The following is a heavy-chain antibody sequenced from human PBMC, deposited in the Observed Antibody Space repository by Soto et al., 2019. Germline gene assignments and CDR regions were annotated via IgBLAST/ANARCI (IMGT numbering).Heavy chain of an antibody. Sequence: GASVKVSCTVSGYTLTELSMHWVRQAPGKGLEWMGGFDPEDGETIYAQKFQGRVTMTEDTSTDTAYMELSSLRSEDTAVYYCATASTVTTDYYYYYMDVWGKGTTVTVSS. CDR1: GYTLTELS. CDR2: FDPEDGET. CDR3: ATASTVTTDYYYYYMDV. J-gene: IGHJ6*03. D-gene: IGHD4-17*01. V-gene: IGHV1-24*01.